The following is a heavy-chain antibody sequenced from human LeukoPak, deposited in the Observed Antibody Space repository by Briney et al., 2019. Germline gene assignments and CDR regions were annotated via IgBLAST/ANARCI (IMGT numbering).Heavy chain of an antibody. J-gene: IGHJ4*02. CDR3: ARDNVEVPANAMSSNDY. CDR2: INPSGGST. V-gene: IGHV1-46*01. CDR1: GYTFTTDY. Sequence: ASVKVSCKASGYTFTTDYMHWGRQAPGQGLEWVGIINPSGGSTSYAQNFQRRVTMIRDTSRSTVYMELSSLRSEDTAVYYCARDNVEVPANAMSSNDYWGEGALVTVSS. D-gene: IGHD2-2*01.